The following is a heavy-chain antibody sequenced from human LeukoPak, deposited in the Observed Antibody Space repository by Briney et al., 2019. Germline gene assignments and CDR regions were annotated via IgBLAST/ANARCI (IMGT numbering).Heavy chain of an antibody. CDR3: VRDGGVSGYDLLEY. CDR1: GFTFSNYW. D-gene: IGHD5-12*01. Sequence: GGSLRLSCAASGFTFSNYWMTWVRQAPGKVLEWVAHINQDGSEEHYMDSAKARFTISRDNAKNSLSLQMNSLRAEDTAVYYCVRDGGVSGYDLLEYWGQGTLVTVSS. CDR2: INQDGSEE. J-gene: IGHJ4*02. V-gene: IGHV3-7*01.